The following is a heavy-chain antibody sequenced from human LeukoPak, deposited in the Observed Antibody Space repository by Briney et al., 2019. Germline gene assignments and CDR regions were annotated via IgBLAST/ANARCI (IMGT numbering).Heavy chain of an antibody. CDR1: GGSISSSSYY. CDR2: IYYSGST. Sequence: SETLSLTCTVSGGSISSSSYYWGWIRQPPGKGLEWIGSIYYSGSTYYSPSLKSRVTISGDTSKNQFSLKLSSVTAADTPVYYCARDRGLLWFGVHPHFDYWGQGTLVTVSS. CDR3: ARDRGLLWFGVHPHFDY. D-gene: IGHD3-10*01. J-gene: IGHJ4*02. V-gene: IGHV4-39*07.